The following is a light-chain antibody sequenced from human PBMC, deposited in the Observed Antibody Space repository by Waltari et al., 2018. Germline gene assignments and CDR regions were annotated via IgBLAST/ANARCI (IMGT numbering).Light chain of an antibody. J-gene: IGKJ2*02. CDR1: QSVLHSPNNKNY. CDR3: QQYATTPRT. CDR2: WAS. V-gene: IGKV4-1*01. Sequence: DIVMTQSPDSLAVSLGERATINCKSSQSVLHSPNNKNYLAWFQQKPGQPPKLLIYWASTRESGVPDRFSGSGSVTDFTLTISSLQAEDVAIYYCQQYATTPRTFGQGTKLEIK.